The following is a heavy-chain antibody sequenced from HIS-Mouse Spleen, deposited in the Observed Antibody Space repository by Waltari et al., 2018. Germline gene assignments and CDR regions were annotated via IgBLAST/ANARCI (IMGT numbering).Heavy chain of an antibody. CDR3: ARDTVIAARSYGMDV. J-gene: IGHJ6*02. CDR2: IYSGGST. CDR1: GFAVRSNY. Sequence: EVQLVESGGGLIQPGGSLRLSCAASGFAVRSNYMSWFRHAPGKGLEWVSVIYSGGSTYYADSVKGRFTISRDNSKNTLYLQMNSLRAEDTAVYYCARDTVIAARSYGMDVWGQGTTVTVSS. V-gene: IGHV3-53*01. D-gene: IGHD6-6*01.